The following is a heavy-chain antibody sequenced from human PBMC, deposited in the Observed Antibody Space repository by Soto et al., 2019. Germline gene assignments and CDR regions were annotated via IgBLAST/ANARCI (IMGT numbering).Heavy chain of an antibody. J-gene: IGHJ5*02. D-gene: IGHD3-10*01. V-gene: IGHV4-31*03. CDR2: IYYSGST. Sequence: QVQLQESGPGLVKPSQTLSLTCTVSGGSISSGGYYWSWIRQHPGKGLEWIGYIYYSGSTYYNPSLKSRVTISVDTSKNQFSLKLSSVTAADTAVYYCARGIGPEKRITMVRGVNNWFDPWGQGTLVTVSS. CDR1: GGSISSGGYY. CDR3: ARGIGPEKRITMVRGVNNWFDP.